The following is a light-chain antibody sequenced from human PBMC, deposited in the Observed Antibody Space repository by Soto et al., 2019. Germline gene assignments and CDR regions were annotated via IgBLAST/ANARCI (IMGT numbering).Light chain of an antibody. CDR1: SSDVGGYNY. CDR2: DVR. V-gene: IGLV2-11*01. J-gene: IGLJ2*01. CDR3: GTWDSSLSAVV. Sequence: QSALTQPRSVSGSPGQSVTISCTGTSSDVGGYNYVSWYQHHPGKAPKLIIYDVRKRPSGVPDRFSGSKSGNTASLNISGLQTGDEADYYCGTWDSSLSAVVFGGGTKVTVL.